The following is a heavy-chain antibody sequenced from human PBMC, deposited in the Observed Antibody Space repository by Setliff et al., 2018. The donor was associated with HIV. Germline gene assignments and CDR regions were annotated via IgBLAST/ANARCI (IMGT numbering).Heavy chain of an antibody. CDR3: ARDGYYDSSGYSAFDI. CDR1: GYTFTDYY. D-gene: IGHD3-22*01. Sequence: GASVKVSCKASGYTFTDYYIHWVRQAPGQGLEWMGRINPNNGGTNYAQKFQGRVTMTRDTSISTAYMELSRLRSDDTAVYYCARDGYYDSSGYSAFDIWGQGTMGTVS. V-gene: IGHV1-2*06. CDR2: INPNNGGT. J-gene: IGHJ3*02.